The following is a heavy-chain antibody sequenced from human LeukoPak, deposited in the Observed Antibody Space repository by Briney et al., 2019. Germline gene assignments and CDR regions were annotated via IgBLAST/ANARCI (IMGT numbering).Heavy chain of an antibody. CDR1: GFTFDDYA. Sequence: PGGSLRLSCAASGFTFDDYAMHWVRQAPGKGLEWVSGISWNSGSIGYADSVKGRFTISRDNAKNSLYLQMNSLRAEDTALYYCAKEVGYFDPGYYYGMDVWGQGTTVTVSS. D-gene: IGHD3-9*01. V-gene: IGHV3-9*01. CDR3: AKEVGYFDPGYYYGMDV. CDR2: ISWNSGSI. J-gene: IGHJ6*02.